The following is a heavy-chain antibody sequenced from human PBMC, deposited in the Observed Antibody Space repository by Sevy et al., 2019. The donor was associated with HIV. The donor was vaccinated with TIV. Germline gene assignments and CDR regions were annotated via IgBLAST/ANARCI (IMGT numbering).Heavy chain of an antibody. Sequence: GGSLRLSCAASGFTFNTYWMSWVRQSPEKGLEWVANINLDGSEKFYGDSVEGRFTVSRDNTKNLLFLQMNSLGGEDTAMYFCARNNAGGNPWVHWGQGTLVTVSS. D-gene: IGHD1-1*01. CDR1: GFTFNTYW. J-gene: IGHJ4*02. V-gene: IGHV3-7*01. CDR2: INLDGSEK. CDR3: ARNNAGGNPWVH.